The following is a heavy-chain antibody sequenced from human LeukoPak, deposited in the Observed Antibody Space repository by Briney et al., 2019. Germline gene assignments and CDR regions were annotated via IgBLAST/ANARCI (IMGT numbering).Heavy chain of an antibody. D-gene: IGHD2-2*01. CDR2: IYYTGST. V-gene: IGHV4-59*01. J-gene: IGHJ4*02. Sequence: KSSETLSLTCTVSGGSIDSYYWSWIRQPQGKGLEWIGYIYYTGSTEYHPSLKSRVTISLDTSKNQFSLKLTSVTAADTAVYYCARVYQSAEYYFDYWGQGNLVSVSS. CDR3: ARVYQSAEYYFDY. CDR1: GGSIDSYY.